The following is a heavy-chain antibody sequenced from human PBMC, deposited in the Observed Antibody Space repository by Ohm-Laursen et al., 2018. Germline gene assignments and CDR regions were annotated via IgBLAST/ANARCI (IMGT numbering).Heavy chain of an antibody. CDR3: ARGKDGGGYYQGFDY. CDR1: GFTFSNYW. V-gene: IGHV3-7*03. Sequence: GSLRLSCTASGFTFSNYWMSWVRQTPGKGLEWVANIKEDGSEKYYVDSVKGRFTISRDNAKNTLNLQMNSLRAEDTAVYYCARGKDGGGYYQGFDYWGQGTLVTVSS. CDR2: IKEDGSEK. D-gene: IGHD3-22*01. J-gene: IGHJ4*02.